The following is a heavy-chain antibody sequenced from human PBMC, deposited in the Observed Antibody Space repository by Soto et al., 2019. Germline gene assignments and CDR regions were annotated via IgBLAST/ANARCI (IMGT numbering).Heavy chain of an antibody. D-gene: IGHD2-2*03. Sequence: ASVKVSCKASGYTFTRYGISWVRQAPGQGLEWMGWINTKNGDTNYAQKLQGRVTMTTDTPTSTAYMELRSLRSDDTAVYYCARGGYCISTSCYSVWESDPWGQGTLVTVSS. CDR3: ARGGYCISTSCYSVWESDP. CDR2: INTKNGDT. CDR1: GYTFTRYG. J-gene: IGHJ5*02. V-gene: IGHV1-18*01.